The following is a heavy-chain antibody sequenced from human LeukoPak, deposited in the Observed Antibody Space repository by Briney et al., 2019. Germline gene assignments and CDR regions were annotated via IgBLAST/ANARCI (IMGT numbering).Heavy chain of an antibody. CDR1: GGSISSYY. CDR3: ARDGYSYGGFDY. V-gene: IGHV4-59*01. J-gene: IGHJ4*02. D-gene: IGHD5-18*01. Sequence: SETLSLTCTVSGGSISSYYWSWIRQPPGKGLEWIGYIYYSGSTNYNPSLKSRVTISVDTSKNQFSLKLSSVTAADTAVYYCARDGYSYGGFDYWGQGTLVTVSS. CDR2: IYYSGST.